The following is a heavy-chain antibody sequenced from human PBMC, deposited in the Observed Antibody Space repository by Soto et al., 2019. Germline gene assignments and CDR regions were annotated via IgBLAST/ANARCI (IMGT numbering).Heavy chain of an antibody. D-gene: IGHD3-16*01. J-gene: IGHJ4*02. Sequence: QVHLVQSGAEVKKPGASVKVSCKASGYTFTSYGITWVRQAPGQGLEWMGWISAHNGNTDYAQKLQGRDIVTRDTSASAAYLELRSLISDDAAVYDCETGRQGADWAQGALVPVSS. V-gene: IGHV1-18*01. CDR2: ISAHNGNT. CDR3: ETGRQGAD. CDR1: GYTFTSYG.